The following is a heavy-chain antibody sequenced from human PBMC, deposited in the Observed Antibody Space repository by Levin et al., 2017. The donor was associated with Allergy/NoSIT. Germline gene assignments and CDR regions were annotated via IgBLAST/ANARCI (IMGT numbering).Heavy chain of an antibody. V-gene: IGHV1-69*06. J-gene: IGHJ5*02. Sequence: VASVKVSCKASGGTFSSYAISWVRQAPGQGLEWMGGIIPIFGTANYAQKFQGRVTITADKSTSTAYMELSSLRSEDTAVYYCARKAGITMVQGVIITANWFDPWGQGTLVTVSS. CDR1: GGTFSSYA. CDR3: ARKAGITMVQGVIITANWFDP. CDR2: IIPIFGTA. D-gene: IGHD3-10*01.